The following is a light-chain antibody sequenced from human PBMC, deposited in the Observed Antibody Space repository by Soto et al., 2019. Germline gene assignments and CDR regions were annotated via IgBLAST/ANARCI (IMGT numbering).Light chain of an antibody. Sequence: QSVLTQPPSVSAAPGQKVTISCSGSSSNIGNNYVSWYQQLPGTAPKLLIYDNEQRPSGIPDRFSGSKSGTSATLGITGLQTGDEADYYCGTWDNSLNGAVFGGGTKVTVL. CDR2: DNE. CDR1: SSNIGNNY. CDR3: GTWDNSLNGAV. J-gene: IGLJ3*02. V-gene: IGLV1-51*01.